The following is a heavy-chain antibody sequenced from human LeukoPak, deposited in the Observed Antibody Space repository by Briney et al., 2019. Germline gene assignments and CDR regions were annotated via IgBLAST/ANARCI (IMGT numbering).Heavy chain of an antibody. V-gene: IGHV4-34*01. J-gene: IGHJ6*03. CDR1: GGSFSGYY. CDR3: ARHVKGLGYYYMDV. Sequence: PSETLSLTCAVYGGSFSGYYWGWIRQPPGKGLEWIGEINHSGSTNYNPSLKSRVIISVDTSKNQFSLKLSSVTAADTAVYYCARHVKGLGYYYMDVWGKGTTVTISS. CDR2: INHSGST. D-gene: IGHD2-15*01.